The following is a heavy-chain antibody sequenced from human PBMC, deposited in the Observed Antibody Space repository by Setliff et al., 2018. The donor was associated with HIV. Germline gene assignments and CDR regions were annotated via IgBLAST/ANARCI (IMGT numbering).Heavy chain of an antibody. D-gene: IGHD3-10*01. V-gene: IGHV5-51*01. CDR2: IYPGDSEA. J-gene: IGHJ3*02. CDR3: VRPKPYGSGAGSFDGFDM. Sequence: PGESLKISCKGSGYIFGLYWIAWVRQMPGKGLEWMGIIYPGDSEARYSPSFQGQVTISADKSISTAYLQWSSVKTSDSAMYFCVRPKPYGSGAGSFDGFDMWGQGTMVTVSS. CDR1: GYIFGLYW.